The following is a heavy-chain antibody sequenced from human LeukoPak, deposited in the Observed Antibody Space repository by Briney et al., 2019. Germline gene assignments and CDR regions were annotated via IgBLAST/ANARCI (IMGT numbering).Heavy chain of an antibody. Sequence: GGSLRLSCAASGFTFNNYAMSWVRQAPGKGPEWLSAISGSGGSTTDADSVKGRFTTSRDNSKSTLCLQMNSLRAEDTAIYYCAKIFHTDGYYLGEHLFDAWGQETLVTVSS. J-gene: IGHJ5*02. CDR1: GFTFNNYA. D-gene: IGHD3-22*01. CDR3: AKIFHTDGYYLGEHLFDA. CDR2: ISGSGGST. V-gene: IGHV3-23*01.